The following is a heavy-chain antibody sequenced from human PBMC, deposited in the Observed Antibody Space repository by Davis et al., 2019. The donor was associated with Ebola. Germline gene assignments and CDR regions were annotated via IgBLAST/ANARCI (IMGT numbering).Heavy chain of an antibody. V-gene: IGHV4-61*08. CDR1: GCPISSGGYY. D-gene: IGHD6-19*01. J-gene: IGHJ5*02. CDR2: INHSGST. Sequence: SETLSLTCTVSGCPISSGGYYWSWIRQPPGKGLEWIGEINHSGSTNYNPSLKSRVTISVDTSKNQFSLKLSSVTAADTAVYYCARFILWQWRWFDPWGQGTLVTVSS. CDR3: ARFILWQWRWFDP.